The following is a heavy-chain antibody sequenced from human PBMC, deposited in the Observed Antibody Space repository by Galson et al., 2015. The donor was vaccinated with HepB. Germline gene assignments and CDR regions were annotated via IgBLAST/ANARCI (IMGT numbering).Heavy chain of an antibody. CDR1: GFTFGNYG. CDR2: IWNDGNNR. CDR3: AKDAYKSSYYFDS. Sequence: LRRSCAASGFTFGNYGMHWVRQAPGKGLEWVAVIWNDGNNRYYSDSVKGRFSISRDNSKNTLYLQMNSLRTEDTAMYYCAKDAYKSSYYFDSWGQGALVTVSS. V-gene: IGHV3-33*06. J-gene: IGHJ4*02. D-gene: IGHD3-16*01.